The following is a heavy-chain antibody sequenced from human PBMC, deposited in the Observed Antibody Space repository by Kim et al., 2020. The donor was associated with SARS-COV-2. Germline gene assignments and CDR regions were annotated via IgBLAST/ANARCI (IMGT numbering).Heavy chain of an antibody. Sequence: YAQRFQDRVTITADESTTTAYMEFSSLRSDDTAMYYCARDQSSGTTGAFDVWGQGTVVTVSS. D-gene: IGHD1-1*01. J-gene: IGHJ3*01. CDR3: ARDQSSGTTGAFDV. V-gene: IGHV1-69*01.